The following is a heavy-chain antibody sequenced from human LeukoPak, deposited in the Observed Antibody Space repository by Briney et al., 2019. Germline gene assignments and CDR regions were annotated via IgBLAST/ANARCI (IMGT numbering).Heavy chain of an antibody. J-gene: IGHJ6*03. D-gene: IGHD3-10*01. CDR3: ARVGDLFGAHRVRGLPPDYYYMDV. CDR2: INHSGSS. Sequence: SETLSLTCALSGGSITDYFYNWVRQPPGKGLEWIGEINHSGSSTYNPSLKSRVIISVDTSKNQFSLKLTSVTAADTAVYYCARVGDLFGAHRVRGLPPDYYYMDVWGKGTTVTDSS. V-gene: IGHV4-34*01. CDR1: GGSITDYF.